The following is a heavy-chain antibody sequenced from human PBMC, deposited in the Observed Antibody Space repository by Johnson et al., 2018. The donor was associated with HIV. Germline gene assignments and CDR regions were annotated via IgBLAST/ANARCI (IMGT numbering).Heavy chain of an antibody. V-gene: IGHV3-23*04. CDR2: MSGSGGSK. Sequence: VQLVESGGGVVQPGGSLRLSCAASGFTFSNYAMSWVRQAPGKGLEWVSSMSGSGGSKYYADSVKGRFTISRDNSKNTLYLQMNSLRAEDTAGDYCTRLYSSGWYGSAFEIWGQGTMVTVSS. J-gene: IGHJ3*02. D-gene: IGHD6-19*01. CDR3: TRLYSSGWYGSAFEI. CDR1: GFTFSNYA.